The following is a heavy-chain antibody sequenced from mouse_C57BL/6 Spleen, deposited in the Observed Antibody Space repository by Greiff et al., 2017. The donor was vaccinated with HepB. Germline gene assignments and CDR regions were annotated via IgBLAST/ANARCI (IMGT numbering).Heavy chain of an antibody. Sequence: EVKLVESGGGLVQPGGSLKLSCAASGFTFSDYGMAWVRQAPRKGPEWVAFISNLAYSIYYADTVTGRFTISRENAKNTLYLEMSSLRSEDTAMYYCARQSSTEYFDYWGQGTTLTVSS. CDR2: ISNLAYSI. V-gene: IGHV5-15*04. CDR3: ARQSSTEYFDY. CDR1: GFTFSDYG. J-gene: IGHJ2*01. D-gene: IGHD4-1*02.